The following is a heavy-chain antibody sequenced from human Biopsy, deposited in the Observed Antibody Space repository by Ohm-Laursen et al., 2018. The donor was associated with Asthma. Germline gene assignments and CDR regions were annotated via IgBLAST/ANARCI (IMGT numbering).Heavy chain of an antibody. CDR3: VRHQYSSSWSTFDY. CDR2: MYHSGSP. J-gene: IGHJ4*02. Sequence: SETLSLTCAVSGGSITSSSYYWGWIRQPPGKGMEWIGSMYHSGSPYYHPSLKSRATISVDTSKNQLSLKVSSVTAADTAAYFCVRHQYSSSWSTFDYWGQGALVTVSS. CDR1: GGSITSSSYY. D-gene: IGHD3-22*01. V-gene: IGHV4-39*01.